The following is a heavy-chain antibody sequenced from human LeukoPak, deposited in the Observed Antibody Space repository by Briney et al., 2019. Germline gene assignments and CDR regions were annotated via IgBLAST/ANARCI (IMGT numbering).Heavy chain of an antibody. CDR3: AKEKLSTTAFDF. CDR1: GFTFSTSS. Sequence: PGGSLRLSCAAPGFTFSTSSMTWVRQAPGKGLEWVSIINYNGGSTYYSDSVKGRSTISRDNSKNTLYLQLNSLRTEDTAIYYCAKEKLSTTAFDFWGQGTLLTVSS. D-gene: IGHD2/OR15-2a*01. J-gene: IGHJ4*02. V-gene: IGHV3-23*01. CDR2: INYNGGST.